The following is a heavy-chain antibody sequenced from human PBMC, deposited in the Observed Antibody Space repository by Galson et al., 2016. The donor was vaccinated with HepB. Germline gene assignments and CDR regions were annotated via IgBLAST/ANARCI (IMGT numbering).Heavy chain of an antibody. J-gene: IGHJ4*02. CDR3: ARCVDTSMAPFDY. V-gene: IGHV3-30-3*01. CDR2: SK. D-gene: IGHD5-18*01. Sequence: SLRLSCAASGFTFGTHAVHWVRQAPGKGLEWVGDSKYYPDPVKGRITIPRDNSKNTLYLQMNSLSPEDTDVYYCARCVDTSMAPFDYWGQGTLLTVSS. CDR1: GFTFGTHA.